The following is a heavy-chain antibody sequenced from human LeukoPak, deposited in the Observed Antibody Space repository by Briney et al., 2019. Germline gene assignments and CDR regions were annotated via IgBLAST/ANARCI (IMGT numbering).Heavy chain of an antibody. CDR1: GFTFSSYS. CDR2: ISSSSSYI. D-gene: IGHD2-15*01. CDR3: ARDRSLGYCSGGSCNKAYYYYYGMDV. J-gene: IGHJ6*04. Sequence: GGSLRLSCAASGFTFSSYSMNWVRQAPGKGLEWVLSISSSSSYIYYADSVKGRFTISRDNAKNSLYLQMNSLRAEDTAVYYCARDRSLGYCSGGSCNKAYYYYYGMDVWGKGTTVTVSS. V-gene: IGHV3-21*01.